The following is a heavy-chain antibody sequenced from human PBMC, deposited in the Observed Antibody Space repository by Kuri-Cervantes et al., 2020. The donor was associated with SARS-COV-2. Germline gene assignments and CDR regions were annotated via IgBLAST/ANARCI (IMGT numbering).Heavy chain of an antibody. CDR2: ISGSGGST. V-gene: IGHV3-23*01. Sequence: GESLKISCAASGFTFSSYAMGWVRQAPGKGLEWVSAISGSGGSTYYADSVKGRFTIPRDNSKNTLYLQMNSLRAEDTAVYYRATPRRYYGDGFDYWGQGTLVTVSS. CDR1: GFTFSSYA. CDR3: ATPRRYYGDGFDY. J-gene: IGHJ4*02. D-gene: IGHD3-22*01.